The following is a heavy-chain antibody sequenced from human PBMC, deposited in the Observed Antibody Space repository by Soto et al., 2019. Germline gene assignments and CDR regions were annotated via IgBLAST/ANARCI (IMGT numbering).Heavy chain of an antibody. CDR2: IYWDDDK. Sequence: QLTLKESGTTLVQPTQTLTLTCTFSGFSLTTRGVGVGWIRQPPGKALECIALIYWDDDKRYSPSLKSRLSITTDTSKNPVFLTTTNVDPVDTATYYCAHIPNYYQYDWFDPWCQGSLVSVSS. V-gene: IGHV2-5*02. CDR1: GFSLTTRGVG. CDR3: AHIPNYYQYDWFDP. J-gene: IGHJ5*02. D-gene: IGHD3-16*01.